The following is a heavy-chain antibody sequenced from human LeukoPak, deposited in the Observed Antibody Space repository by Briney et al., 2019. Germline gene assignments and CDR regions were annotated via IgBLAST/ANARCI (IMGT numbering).Heavy chain of an antibody. Sequence: ASVKVSCKASGYTFTGYYMHWVRQAPGQGLEWMGWINPNSGGTNYAQKFQGRVTMTRDTSISTAYMELSRLRSDDTAEYYCARDLNDILPGYYPFDYWGQGTLVTVSS. CDR3: ARDLNDILPGYYPFDY. J-gene: IGHJ4*02. CDR1: GYTFTGYY. V-gene: IGHV1-2*02. CDR2: INPNSGGT. D-gene: IGHD3-9*01.